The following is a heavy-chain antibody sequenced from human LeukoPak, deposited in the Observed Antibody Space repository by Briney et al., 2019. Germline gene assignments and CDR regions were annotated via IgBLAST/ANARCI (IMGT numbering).Heavy chain of an antibody. CDR2: IYSGGST. D-gene: IGHD2-21*01. J-gene: IGHJ4*02. Sequence: GGSLRLSCAASGFTVSSNYMSWVRQAPGKGLEWVSLIYSGGSTYYADSVKGRFTISRDNSKNTLYLQMNSLRAEDTAVYYCAKSQGTIATYFDYWGQGSLVTVSS. CDR1: GFTVSSNY. V-gene: IGHV3-66*01. CDR3: AKSQGTIATYFDY.